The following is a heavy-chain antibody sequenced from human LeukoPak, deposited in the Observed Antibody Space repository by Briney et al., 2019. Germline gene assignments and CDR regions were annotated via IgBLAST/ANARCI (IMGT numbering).Heavy chain of an antibody. CDR2: ISAYNGNT. D-gene: IGHD3-10*01. CDR3: ARYGSGSYYSYYYYYMDV. V-gene: IGHV1-18*01. CDR1: GYTFSSYG. Sequence: ASVKVSCKASGYTFSSYGISWVRQAPGQGLEWMGWISAYNGNTNYAQKLQGRVTMTTDTSTSTAYMELRSLRSDDTAVYYCARYGSGSYYSYYYYYMDVWGIGTTVTVSS. J-gene: IGHJ6*03.